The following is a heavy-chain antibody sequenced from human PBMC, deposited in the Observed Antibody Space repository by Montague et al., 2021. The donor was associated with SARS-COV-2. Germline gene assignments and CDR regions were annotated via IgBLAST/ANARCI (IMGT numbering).Heavy chain of an antibody. V-gene: IGHV4-34*01. CDR3: ARGHLSVSMIVVVFTSASYYFDY. CDR2: IKQSGST. CDR1: GGSFGDDH. J-gene: IGHJ4*02. D-gene: IGHD3-22*01. Sequence: SETLSLTCAVYGGSFGDDHWSWIRQPPGTGLEWIGDIKQSGSTNXNPSRKGRGTISVDTSKNQFSLKLTSVTAADTAVYFCARGHLSVSMIVVVFTSASYYFDYWGQGAQVTVSS.